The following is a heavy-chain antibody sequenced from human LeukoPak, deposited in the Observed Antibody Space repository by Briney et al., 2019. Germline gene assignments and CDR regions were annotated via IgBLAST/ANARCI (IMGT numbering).Heavy chain of an antibody. V-gene: IGHV1-2*02. D-gene: IGHD2-21*01. J-gene: IGHJ5*02. CDR1: GYTFIGYY. CDR2: INPNSGDT. CDR3: ARVIVPPSVHCFDP. Sequence: ASVKVSCKASGYTFIGYYIHWVRQAPGQGLEWMGWINPNSGDTNYAQIFQGRVTMTRDTSISTVYMELSRLASDDTAVYYCARVIVPPSVHCFDPWGQGTLVTVSS.